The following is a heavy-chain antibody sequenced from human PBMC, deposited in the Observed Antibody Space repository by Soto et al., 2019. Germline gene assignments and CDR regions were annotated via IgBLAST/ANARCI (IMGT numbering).Heavy chain of an antibody. Sequence: QVPLVQSGAEVKKPGASVKVSCKASGYTFTSFALHWVRQAPGQSLEWMGWINAANGNTKYSQRFQDRVTITSDTSASTAYMELSSLRSEDTAMFYCATQGRSTTEFDYWGLGTLVTVSA. CDR2: INAANGNT. J-gene: IGHJ4*02. CDR1: GYTFTSFA. V-gene: IGHV1-3*01. D-gene: IGHD4-4*01. CDR3: ATQGRSTTEFDY.